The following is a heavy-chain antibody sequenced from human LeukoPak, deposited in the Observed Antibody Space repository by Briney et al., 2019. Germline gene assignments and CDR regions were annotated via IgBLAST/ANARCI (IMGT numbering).Heavy chain of an antibody. CDR3: ARGEGPPWERLTLDY. CDR1: GFTFSSYN. J-gene: IGHJ4*02. CDR2: ISSSSSYI. V-gene: IGHV3-21*01. D-gene: IGHD1-26*01. Sequence: GGSLRLSCAASGFTFSSYNMNWVRQAPGRGLEWVSSISSSSSYIYYADSVKGRFTISRDNAKDSLYLQMNSLRAEHTAVYYCARGEGPPWERLTLDYWGQGALVTVSS.